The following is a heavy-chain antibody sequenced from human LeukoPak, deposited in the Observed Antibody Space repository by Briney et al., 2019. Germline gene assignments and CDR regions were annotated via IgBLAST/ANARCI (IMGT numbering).Heavy chain of an antibody. CDR1: GGSISSYY. CDR3: ARGHNYYYMDV. CDR2: IYYSGST. V-gene: IGHV4-59*01. J-gene: IGHJ6*03. Sequence: KPSETLSLTCTVSGGSISSYYWSWIRQPPGKGLEWIGYIYYSGSTNYNPSLKSRVTISVDTSKNQFSLKLSSVTAADTAVYYCARGHNYYYMDVWGKGTTVTVSS.